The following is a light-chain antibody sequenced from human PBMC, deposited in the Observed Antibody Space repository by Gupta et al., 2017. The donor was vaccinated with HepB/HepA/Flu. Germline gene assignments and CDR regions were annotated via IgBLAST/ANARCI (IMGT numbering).Light chain of an antibody. Sequence: YELPQPPSVSVSPGQTARITCSGDALPKQYAYWYQQKPGQAPVVLIFKDSERASGIPERFSGSSSGTTVALTINGVRAEDEADYYCQSADITNTYVVFGGGTKLTVL. V-gene: IGLV3-25*03. CDR1: ALPKQY. J-gene: IGLJ3*02. CDR2: KDS. CDR3: QSADITNTYVV.